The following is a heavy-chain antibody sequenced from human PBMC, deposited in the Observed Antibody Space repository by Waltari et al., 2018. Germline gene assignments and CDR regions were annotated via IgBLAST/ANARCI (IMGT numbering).Heavy chain of an antibody. D-gene: IGHD3-10*01. Sequence: QVQLQESGPGLVKPSETLSLTCTVSNGSIHNFYWSWIRQPPGKGLEWIGYAYFSGTTTYNPSLKSRVTISVDTSKNQFSLKLTSVTAADTATYYCARGGLRYYDSGSQPYNWFGPWGQGIMVSVSS. CDR2: AYFSGTT. J-gene: IGHJ5*02. CDR1: NGSIHNFY. CDR3: ARGGLRYYDSGSQPYNWFGP. V-gene: IGHV4-59*01.